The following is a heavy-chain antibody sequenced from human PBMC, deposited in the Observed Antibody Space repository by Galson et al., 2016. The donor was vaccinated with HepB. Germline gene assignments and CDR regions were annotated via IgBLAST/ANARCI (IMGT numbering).Heavy chain of an antibody. J-gene: IGHJ5*02. CDR2: ITSDGGSA. CDR3: VKGSGRT. Sequence: SLRLSCAASGFTFSKYPVHWVRQTPGKGLEYVSAITSDGGSAYHAKSVKGRFTISRDNVKNILYLQMTGLTPDDSAVYFCVKGSGRTWGQGTLVTVSS. V-gene: IGHV3-64D*08. D-gene: IGHD1-26*01. CDR1: GFTFSKYP.